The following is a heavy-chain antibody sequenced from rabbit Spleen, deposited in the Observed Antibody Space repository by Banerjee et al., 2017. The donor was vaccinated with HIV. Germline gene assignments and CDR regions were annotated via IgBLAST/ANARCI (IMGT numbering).Heavy chain of an antibody. D-gene: IGHD4-2*01. CDR2: IDPVFGVT. Sequence: QLVESGGGLVQPGGSLKLSCKASGFDFSAYYMSWVRQAPGKGLEWIGYIDPVFGVTVYANWVNGRFTISRDNAQNTLYLQLNSLTAADTATYFCAKDMGVAAGYFFNLWGQGTLVTVS. V-gene: IGHV1S7*01. J-gene: IGHJ4*01. CDR1: GFDFSAYY. CDR3: AKDMGVAAGYFFNL.